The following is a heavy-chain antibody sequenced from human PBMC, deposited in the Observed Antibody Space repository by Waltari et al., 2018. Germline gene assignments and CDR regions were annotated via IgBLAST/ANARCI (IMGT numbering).Heavy chain of an antibody. CDR1: GGSISSSSYY. J-gene: IGHJ6*02. CDR3: ASSLDSSSYYYGMDV. D-gene: IGHD2-2*03. V-gene: IGHV4-39*07. Sequence: QLQLQESGPGLVKPSATLSLTCTVSGGSISSSSYYWGWIRQPPGKGLEWIGSIYYSGSTYYNPSLKSRVTISVDTSKNQFSLKLSSVTAADTAVYYCASSLDSSSYYYGMDVWGQGTTVTVSS. CDR2: IYYSGST.